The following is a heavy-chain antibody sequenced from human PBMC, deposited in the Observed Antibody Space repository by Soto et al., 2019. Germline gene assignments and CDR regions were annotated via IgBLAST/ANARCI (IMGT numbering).Heavy chain of an antibody. CDR3: ARVGYCSGGSCFYYFDY. CDR1: GGSISSYY. Sequence: PSETLSLTCTVSGGSISSYYWSWIRQPPGKGLEWIGYIYYSGSTNYNPSLKSRVTISVDTSKNQFSLKLSSVTAADTAVYYCARVGYCSGGSCFYYFDYSGQGSLVTVSA. J-gene: IGHJ4*02. V-gene: IGHV4-59*01. D-gene: IGHD2-15*01. CDR2: IYYSGST.